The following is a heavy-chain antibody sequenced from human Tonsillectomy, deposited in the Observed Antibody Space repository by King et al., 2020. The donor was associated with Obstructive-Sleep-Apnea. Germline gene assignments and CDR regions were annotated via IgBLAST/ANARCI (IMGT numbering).Heavy chain of an antibody. J-gene: IGHJ4*02. V-gene: IGHV2-5*01. CDR2: IYWNDDK. CDR1: GSSLSTSGVG. D-gene: IGHD6-19*01. CDR3: AQSYSGGWYQNSFDY. Sequence: TLKESGPTLVKPPQTLTLTCTLSGSSLSTSGVGVGWIRQPPGKALEWLAVIYWNDDKVYRSSLKRRLTISKDTSKKQVVLTMTNVDPVDTATYYCAQSYSGGWYQNSFDYWGQGTLVTVSS.